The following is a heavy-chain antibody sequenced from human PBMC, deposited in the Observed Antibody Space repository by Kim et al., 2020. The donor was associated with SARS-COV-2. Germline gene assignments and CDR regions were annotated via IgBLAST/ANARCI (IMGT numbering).Heavy chain of an antibody. CDR2: INIDASIT. CDR3: VRDLIVDTPGDDFDY. J-gene: IGHJ4*01. CDR1: GFTFRNYW. D-gene: IGHD2-21*01. Sequence: GGSLRLSCAVSGFTFRNYWMHWVRQAPGKGLEWVSRINIDASITTYADSVKGRFTISRDNAKNTVYLQMNSLRAEDTAVYYCVRDLIVDTPGDDFDYWG. V-gene: IGHV3-74*03.